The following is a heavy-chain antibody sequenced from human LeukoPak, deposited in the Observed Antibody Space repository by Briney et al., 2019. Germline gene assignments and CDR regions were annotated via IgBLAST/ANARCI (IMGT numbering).Heavy chain of an antibody. J-gene: IGHJ4*02. Sequence: GGSLRLSCVASGFTFSSYWVNWVRQAPGKGLEWVAVISYDGSNKYYADSVKGRFTISRDNSKNTLYLQMNSLRAEDTAVYYCARGSGYSYGYADYWGQGTLVTVSS. CDR1: GFTFSSYW. D-gene: IGHD5-18*01. CDR3: ARGSGYSYGYADY. CDR2: ISYDGSNK. V-gene: IGHV3-30-3*01.